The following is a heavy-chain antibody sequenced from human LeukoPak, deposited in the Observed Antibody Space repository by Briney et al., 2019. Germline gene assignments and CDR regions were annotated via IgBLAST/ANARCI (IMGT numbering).Heavy chain of an antibody. V-gene: IGHV5-51*01. D-gene: IGHD1-26*01. CDR3: ARRVDSYWFFDY. Sequence: GESLQIPCKGSGYXFTNYWICWVRQMPGKGLEWMGMIYPGDSDTRYIPSFQGQVTISADKSINTAYLQWSSLRASDTAMYYCARRVDSYWFFDYWGQGTLVTVSS. CDR1: GYXFTNYW. CDR2: IYPGDSDT. J-gene: IGHJ4*02.